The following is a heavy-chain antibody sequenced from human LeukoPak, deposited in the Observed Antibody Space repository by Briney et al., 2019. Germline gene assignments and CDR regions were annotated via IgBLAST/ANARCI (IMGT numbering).Heavy chain of an antibody. V-gene: IGHV3-23*01. D-gene: IGHD6-19*01. CDR3: AKETYSSGWYPYFDY. CDR1: GFTFNSYA. Sequence: GGSLRLYCVASGFTFNSYAMSWLRQAPGKGLEWVSGISGSGGSTYYADSVKVRFTISRDNSKNPLFLQMNSLRAEDTAVYYCAKETYSSGWYPYFDYWGQGTLVTVSS. CDR2: ISGSGGST. J-gene: IGHJ4*02.